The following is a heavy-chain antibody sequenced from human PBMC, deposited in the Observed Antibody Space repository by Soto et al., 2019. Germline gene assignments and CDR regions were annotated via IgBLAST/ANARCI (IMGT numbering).Heavy chain of an antibody. J-gene: IGHJ4*02. Sequence: GGSLRLSCAASGFTFSSYAMHWVRQAPGKGLEWVAVISYDGSNKYYADSVKGRFTISRDNSKNTLYLQMNSLRAEDTAVYYCARPKWELLLDYYFAYWGQGTLVTV. CDR3: ARPKWELLLDYYFAY. CDR2: ISYDGSNK. CDR1: GFTFSSYA. V-gene: IGHV3-30-3*01. D-gene: IGHD1-26*01.